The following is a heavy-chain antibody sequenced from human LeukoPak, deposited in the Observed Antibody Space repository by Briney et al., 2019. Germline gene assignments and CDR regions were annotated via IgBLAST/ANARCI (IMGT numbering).Heavy chain of an antibody. D-gene: IGHD3-10*01. CDR3: ARVVGSGSPTWRGYYYYYYMDV. J-gene: IGHJ6*03. CDR1: GYTFTDYY. V-gene: IGHV1-2*02. Sequence: ASVKVSCKASGYTFTDYYMHWVRQAPGQGLEWMGWINPNSGGTNYAQTFQGRVTMTRDTSISTAYMELSRLRSDDTAVYYCARVVGSGSPTWRGYYYYYYMDVWGKGTTVTISS. CDR2: INPNSGGT.